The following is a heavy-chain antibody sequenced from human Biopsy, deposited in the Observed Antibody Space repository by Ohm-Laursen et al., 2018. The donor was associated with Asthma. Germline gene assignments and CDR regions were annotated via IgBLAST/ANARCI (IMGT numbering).Heavy chain of an antibody. CDR1: GYTFTSYA. CDR2: INAGNGNP. CDR3: ARTYYDVWTGQVNDAFDI. J-gene: IGHJ3*02. D-gene: IGHD3-3*01. Sequence: ASVNVSCKPSGYTFTSYAMHWVRQPPGQRLEWMGWINAGNGNPKYSQKFQGRVTITRGTSASTVYMELSSLRSEDTAVYYRARTYYDVWTGQVNDAFDIWGQGTMVTVSS. V-gene: IGHV1-3*01.